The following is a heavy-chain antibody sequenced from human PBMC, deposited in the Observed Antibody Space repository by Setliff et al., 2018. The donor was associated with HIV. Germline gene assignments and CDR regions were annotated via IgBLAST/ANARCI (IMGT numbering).Heavy chain of an antibody. J-gene: IGHJ6*03. D-gene: IGHD3-10*01. CDR1: GYTFTDYY. Sequence: ASVKVSCKASGYTFTDYYIHWVRQATGQGLEWMGWMNPNSGNTGYAQKFQGRVTMTRNTSISTAYMELSSLRSDDTAVYYCARAVRVVRGVIRNYYYYMDVWGKGTTVTVSS. CDR2: MNPNSGNT. V-gene: IGHV1-8*02. CDR3: ARAVRVVRGVIRNYYYYMDV.